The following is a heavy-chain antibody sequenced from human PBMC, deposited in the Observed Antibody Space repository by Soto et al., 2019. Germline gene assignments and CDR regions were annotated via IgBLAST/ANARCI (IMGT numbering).Heavy chain of an antibody. Sequence: QITLKESGPTLVKPTQPLTLTCTFSGFALSTSGVGVGWIRQPPGKALEWLALIYWDDDKRYSPSLKSRLTITKDTSKNQVVLTMTNMDPVDTATYYCAHTTVPGYCSSTSCYSLYYGMDVWGQGTTFTVSS. CDR3: AHTTVPGYCSSTSCYSLYYGMDV. J-gene: IGHJ6*02. CDR2: IYWDDDK. D-gene: IGHD2-2*02. CDR1: GFALSTSGVG. V-gene: IGHV2-5*02.